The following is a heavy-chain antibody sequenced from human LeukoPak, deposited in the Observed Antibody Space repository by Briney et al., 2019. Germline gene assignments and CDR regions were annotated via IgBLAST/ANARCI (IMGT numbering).Heavy chain of an antibody. CDR3: ARESAPRYYGDFDY. D-gene: IGHD4-17*01. Sequence: GGSLRLSCAASGFTFSNYGMHWVRQAPGKGLEWVAVISYDGRNEQYADSVKGRFTISRDDSKNTVYLQMDSLRAEDTAVYYCARESAPRYYGDFDYWGQGTLVTVSS. J-gene: IGHJ4*02. CDR2: ISYDGRNE. CDR1: GFTFSNYG. V-gene: IGHV3-30*03.